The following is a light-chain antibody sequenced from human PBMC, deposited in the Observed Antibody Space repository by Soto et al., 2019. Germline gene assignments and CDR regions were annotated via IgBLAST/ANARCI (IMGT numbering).Light chain of an antibody. V-gene: IGLV1-44*01. Sequence: QSVLTQPPSVSGTPGQSVTISCSGSTSNIGSKTVSWYQQLTGTATKLLIYSNNQRPSGGPDRFSGSKSGTSASLAISGLQAEDEADYYCAAWDDSLNGYVFGAGTKLNVL. CDR3: AAWDDSLNGYV. CDR1: TSNIGSKT. CDR2: SNN. J-gene: IGLJ1*01.